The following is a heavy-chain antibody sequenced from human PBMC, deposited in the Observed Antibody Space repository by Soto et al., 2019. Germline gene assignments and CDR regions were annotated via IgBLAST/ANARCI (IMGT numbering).Heavy chain of an antibody. J-gene: IGHJ3*02. CDR1: GYSFTRYW. CDR3: AEGHYYDRSGYVAFDI. D-gene: IGHD3-22*01. V-gene: IGHV5-51*01. Sequence: GASLKISCTVSGYSFTRYWIGWVRQMPGKGLEWMGIIYPGDSDTRYSPSFQGQVTISADKSISTAYLRWSSLKASDTAMYYCAEGHYYDRSGYVAFDIWGQGTMVTVSS. CDR2: IYPGDSDT.